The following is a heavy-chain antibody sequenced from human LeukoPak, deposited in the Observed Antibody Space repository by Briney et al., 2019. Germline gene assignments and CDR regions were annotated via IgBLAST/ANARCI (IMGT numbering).Heavy chain of an antibody. V-gene: IGHV3-21*01. CDR1: GVTFTNYS. J-gene: IGHJ6*04. CDR2: ISTRSTYI. D-gene: IGHD3-16*01. Sequence: SGGSLRLSCAASGVTFTNYSMNWVRQAPGKGLEWVSSISTRSTYIYYADSVKGRFTISRDNAKSSLFLQMNSLRAEDTAVYFCAKSTRAVMAMMDVWGKGTTVTVSS. CDR3: AKSTRAVMAMMDV.